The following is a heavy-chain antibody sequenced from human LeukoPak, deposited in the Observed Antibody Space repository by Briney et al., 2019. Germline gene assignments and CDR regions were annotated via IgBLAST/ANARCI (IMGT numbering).Heavy chain of an antibody. CDR1: GFTFSSYS. V-gene: IGHV3-21*01. D-gene: IGHD5-12*01. Sequence: PGGSLRLSCAASGFTFSSYSMNWVRQAPGKGLEWVSSISSSSSCIYYADSVKGRFTISRDNAKNSLYLQMNSLRAEDTAVYYCARAYIVATSLGYWGQGTLVTVSS. CDR2: ISSSSSCI. J-gene: IGHJ4*02. CDR3: ARAYIVATSLGY.